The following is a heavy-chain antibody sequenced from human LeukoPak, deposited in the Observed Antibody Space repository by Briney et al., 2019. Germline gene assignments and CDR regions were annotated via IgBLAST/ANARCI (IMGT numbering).Heavy chain of an antibody. CDR1: GFTVSSNY. V-gene: IGHV3-53*04. D-gene: IGHD4-17*01. J-gene: IGHJ4*02. CDR2: IYSGGST. CDR3: AKDRGVTTVTTVDY. Sequence: GGSLRLSCAASGFTVSSNYMSWVRQAPGKGLEWVSVIYSGGSTYYADSVKGRFTISRHNSKNTLYLQMNSLRAEDTAVYYCAKDRGVTTVTTVDYWGQGILVTVSS.